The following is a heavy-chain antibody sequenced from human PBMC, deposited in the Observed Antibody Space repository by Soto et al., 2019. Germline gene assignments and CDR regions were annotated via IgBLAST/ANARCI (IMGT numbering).Heavy chain of an antibody. CDR1: GDSFRFSA. D-gene: IGHD1-26*01. Sequence: SVKVSCKASGDSFRFSAISWLRQSPGQGLEWMGGIIPIFGTANYAQRFQGRVTIIADTSTSTAYMELSSLRSEDTAVYYCAYSTGSYYTWFDPWGQGTLVTVS. CDR3: AYSTGSYYTWFDP. V-gene: IGHV1-69*06. CDR2: IIPIFGTA. J-gene: IGHJ5*02.